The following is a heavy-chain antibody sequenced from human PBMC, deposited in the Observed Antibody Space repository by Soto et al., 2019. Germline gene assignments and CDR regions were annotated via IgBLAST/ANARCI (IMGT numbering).Heavy chain of an antibody. J-gene: IGHJ4*02. CDR1: GFTFSNYA. D-gene: IGHD5-12*01. V-gene: IGHV3-23*01. CDR3: AKDLRYSSYDNFEY. CDR2: ISGNAGST. Sequence: PGGSLRLSCAASGFTFSNYAMSWVRQAPGKGLEWVSIISGNAGSTYYADSVKGRFTISRDNSKNTPYLQMNSLRAEDTAIYYCAKDLRYSSYDNFEYWGQGSLVTVSS.